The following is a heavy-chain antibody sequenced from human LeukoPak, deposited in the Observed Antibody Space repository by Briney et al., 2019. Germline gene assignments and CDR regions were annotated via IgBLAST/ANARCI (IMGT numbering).Heavy chain of an antibody. J-gene: IGHJ2*01. CDR3: ARGSDFDL. CDR1: GGSFSGYY. CDR2: INHSGST. V-gene: IGHV4-34*01. Sequence: PSETLSLTCAVYGGSFSGYYWSWIRQPPGKGLEWIGEINHSGSTNYNPSLKSRVTISVDTSKNQFPLKLSSVTAADTAVYYCARGSDFDLWGRGTLVTVSS.